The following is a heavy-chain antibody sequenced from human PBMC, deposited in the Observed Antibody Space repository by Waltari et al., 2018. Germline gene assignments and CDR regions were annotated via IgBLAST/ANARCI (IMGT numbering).Heavy chain of an antibody. J-gene: IGHJ4*02. Sequence: LQLQESGPGLVKPSETLSLPCTVSGGSISSSSYYWGWIRQPPGKGLEWVSSISSSSSYIYYADSVKGRFTISRDNAKNSLYLQMNSLRAEDTAVYYCARARRAAAGPFDYWGQGTLVTVSS. CDR2: ISSSSSYI. V-gene: IGHV3-21*01. CDR1: GGSISSSS. CDR3: ARARRAAAGPFDY. D-gene: IGHD6-13*01.